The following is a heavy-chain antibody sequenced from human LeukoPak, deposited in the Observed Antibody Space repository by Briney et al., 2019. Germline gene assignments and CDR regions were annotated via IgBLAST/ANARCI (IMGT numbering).Heavy chain of an antibody. D-gene: IGHD1-26*01. CDR1: GGSISSSSYY. J-gene: IGHJ4*02. CDR2: IYYSGST. CDR3: ANGSYYPQFDY. V-gene: IGHV4-39*01. Sequence: PSETLSLTCTVSGGSISSSSYYWGWIRQPPGKGLEWIGSIYYSGSTYYNPSLKSRVTISVDTSKNQFSLKLSSVTAADTAVYYCANGSYYPQFDYWGQGTLVTVSS.